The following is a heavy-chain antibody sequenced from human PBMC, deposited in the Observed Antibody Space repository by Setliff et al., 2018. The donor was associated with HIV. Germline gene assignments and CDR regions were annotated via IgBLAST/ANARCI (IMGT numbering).Heavy chain of an antibody. CDR1: GGSISSSSSF. D-gene: IGHD4-17*01. CDR2: IYYSGST. V-gene: IGHV4-39*01. CDR3: ARQKTVTTYFDY. J-gene: IGHJ4*02. Sequence: SETLSLTCTVSGGSISSSSSFWGWIRQPPGKGLEWIGSIYYSGSTYYNLSLQSRVTISVDTSKNQFSLKLSSVTAADTAVYYCARQKTVTTYFDYWGQGTLVTVSS.